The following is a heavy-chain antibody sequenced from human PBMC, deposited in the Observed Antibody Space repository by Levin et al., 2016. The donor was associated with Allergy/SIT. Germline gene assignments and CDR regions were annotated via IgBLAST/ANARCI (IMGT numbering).Heavy chain of an antibody. CDR1: GGTFSNYA. J-gene: IGHJ4*02. CDR3: ARTITISGGYNHFDY. Sequence: SVKVSCKASGGTFSNYAISWVRQIPGQGLEWMGRLIPILSTPDYAQKFHDRVTITADISTSTAYMELSSLRSEDTAIYYCARTITISGGYNHFDYWGQGTLVTVSS. V-gene: IGHV1-69*04. CDR2: LIPILSTP. D-gene: IGHD5-24*01.